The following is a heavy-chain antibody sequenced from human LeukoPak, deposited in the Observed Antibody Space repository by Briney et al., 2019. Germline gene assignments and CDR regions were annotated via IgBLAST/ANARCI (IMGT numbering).Heavy chain of an antibody. CDR3: AKEVTAAGTWWFDP. CDR1: GFTFSSYG. D-gene: IGHD6-13*01. Sequence: PGGSLRLSCAASGFTFSSYGIHWVRQAPGKGLEWVAVISYDGSNKYYADSVKGRFTISRDNSKNTLYLEMNSLRAEDTAVYYCAKEVTAAGTWWFDPWGQGTLVTVSS. V-gene: IGHV3-30*18. CDR2: ISYDGSNK. J-gene: IGHJ5*02.